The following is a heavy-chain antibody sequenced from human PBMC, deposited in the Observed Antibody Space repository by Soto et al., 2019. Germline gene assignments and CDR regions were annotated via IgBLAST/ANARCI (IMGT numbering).Heavy chain of an antibody. V-gene: IGHV3-48*03. J-gene: IGHJ6*02. CDR3: ARYYYYYGMDV. CDR2: ISSSGSTI. CDR1: GFTFSSYE. Sequence: PGGSLRLSCAASGFTFSSYEMNWVRQAPGKGLEWVSYISSSGSTIYYADSVKGRFTISRDNAKNSLYLQMNSLRAEDTAVYYCARYYYYYGMDVCGQGTTVTVSS.